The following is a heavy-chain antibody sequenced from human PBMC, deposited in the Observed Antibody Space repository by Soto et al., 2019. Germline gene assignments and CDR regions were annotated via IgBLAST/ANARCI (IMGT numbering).Heavy chain of an antibody. D-gene: IGHD6-13*01. Sequence: GSLRLSCAASVFTCSAYVMSWVRQAPGKGLEWVSSITSSGVGTYYADSVKGRFTVSRDNSKNTVYLQMNSLRDEDTAVYYCAKLTAAWGQGTLVTVSS. J-gene: IGHJ4*02. V-gene: IGHV3-23*01. CDR2: ITSSGVGT. CDR1: VFTCSAYV. CDR3: AKLTAA.